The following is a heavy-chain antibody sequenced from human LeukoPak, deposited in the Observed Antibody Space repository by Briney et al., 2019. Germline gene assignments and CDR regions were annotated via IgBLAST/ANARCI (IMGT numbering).Heavy chain of an antibody. CDR3: ARRSGLYAAGNFDP. Sequence: KPSETLSLTCTVSGGSISSYYWSWIRQPPGKGLEWIGYIYYSGSTNYNPSLKSRVTISVDTSKNQFSLKLSSVTAADTAVYYCARRSGLYAAGNFDPWGQGTLVTVSS. CDR2: IYYSGST. V-gene: IGHV4-59*01. CDR1: GGSISSYY. J-gene: IGHJ5*02. D-gene: IGHD3-16*01.